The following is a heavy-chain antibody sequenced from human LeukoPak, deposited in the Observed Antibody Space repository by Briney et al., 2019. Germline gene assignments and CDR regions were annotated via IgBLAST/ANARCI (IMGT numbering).Heavy chain of an antibody. CDR2: ISSDESST. CDR1: GFTFSSYW. V-gene: IGHV3-74*01. D-gene: IGHD3-22*01. J-gene: IGHJ4*02. CDR3: ARGGHHYHSSGYYGGTNFDY. Sequence: PGGSLRLSCAASGFTFSSYWMHWVRQDPGKGLVWVSRISSDESSTSYADSVKGRFTISRDNAKNTLYLQMNSLRAEDTALYYCARGGHHYHSSGYYGGTNFDYWGKGTLVTVSS.